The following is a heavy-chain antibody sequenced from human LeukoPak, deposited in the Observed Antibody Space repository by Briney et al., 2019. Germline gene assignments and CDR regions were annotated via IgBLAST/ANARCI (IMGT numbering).Heavy chain of an antibody. J-gene: IGHJ4*02. V-gene: IGHV1-2*02. CDR1: GYTFTGYY. CDR3: ARIHIGGNSIGSPDY. Sequence: ASVKVSCKASGYTFTGYYMHWVRQAPGQGLEWMGWINPNSGGTNYAQKFQGRVTMTRDTSISTAYMELSRLRSDDTAVYYCARIHIGGNSIGSPDYWGQGTLVTVSS. D-gene: IGHD4-23*01. CDR2: INPNSGGT.